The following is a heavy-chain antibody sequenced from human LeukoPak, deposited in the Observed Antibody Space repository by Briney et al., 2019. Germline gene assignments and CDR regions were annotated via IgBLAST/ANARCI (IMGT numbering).Heavy chain of an antibody. Sequence: ASVKVSCKASGYTFTSYGINWVRQATGQGLEWMGWMNPNSGNTGYAQKFQGRVTITRNTSISTAYMELSSLRSEDTAVYYCARGNQPPQYYYYYYYMDVWGKGTTVTVSS. CDR3: ARGNQPPQYYYYYYYMDV. D-gene: IGHD1-14*01. CDR1: GYTFTSYG. J-gene: IGHJ6*03. CDR2: MNPNSGNT. V-gene: IGHV1-8*03.